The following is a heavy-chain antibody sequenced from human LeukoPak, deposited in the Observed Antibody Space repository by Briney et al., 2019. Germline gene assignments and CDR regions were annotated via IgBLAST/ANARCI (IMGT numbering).Heavy chain of an antibody. Sequence: SETLSLTRTVSGYSITRGYYWGWIRQPPGKGPEWIASIFHTGSTYYNPSLKSRVTISVDTSNNQFSLRLNSVTAADTALYYCARETEKQWQYWGQGTVVTVSS. CDR1: GYSITRGYY. V-gene: IGHV4-38-2*02. J-gene: IGHJ4*03. CDR2: IFHTGST. CDR3: ARETEKQWQY. D-gene: IGHD6-19*01.